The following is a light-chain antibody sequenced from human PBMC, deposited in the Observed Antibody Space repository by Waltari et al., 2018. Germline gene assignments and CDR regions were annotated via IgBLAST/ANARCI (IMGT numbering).Light chain of an antibody. J-gene: IGKJ2*01. CDR2: LTS. Sequence: DIQMTQSPSSLSASVGDRVTISCRASQSVGRYLNWYQQKPGEAPKLLIYLTSHLEGGVPPMFSGSGSETDFTLTISSLQPEDFATYHCQQSEGIPYTFGQGTKLEL. V-gene: IGKV1-39*01. CDR1: QSVGRY. CDR3: QQSEGIPYT.